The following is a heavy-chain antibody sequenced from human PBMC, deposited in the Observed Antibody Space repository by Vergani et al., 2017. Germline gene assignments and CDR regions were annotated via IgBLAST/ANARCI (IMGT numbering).Heavy chain of an antibody. J-gene: IGHJ3*02. D-gene: IGHD6-19*01. CDR1: GFTFDDYA. Sequence: EVQLVESGGGLVQPGRSLRLSCAASGFTFDDYAMHWVRQAPGKGLEWVSVIYSGGSTYYADSVKGRFTISRDNSKNTLYLQMNSLRAEDTAVYYCAIGWYIGAFDIWGQGTMVTVSS. CDR3: AIGWYIGAFDI. V-gene: IGHV3-66*01. CDR2: IYSGGST.